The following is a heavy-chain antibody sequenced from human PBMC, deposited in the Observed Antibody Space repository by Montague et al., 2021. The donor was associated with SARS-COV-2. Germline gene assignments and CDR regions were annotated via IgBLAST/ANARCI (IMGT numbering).Heavy chain of an antibody. V-gene: IGHV4-59*08. J-gene: IGHJ4*02. CDR1: GGSISGHY. D-gene: IGHD2-15*01. CDR3: ERGITNWWAVGH. CDR2: VHYTGST. Sequence: SETLSLTCSVSGGSISGHYWSWIRQSPGKGLEWIGYVHYTGSTKYNPSLKTRVTLSLDTPKNHFSLRLNSVTGADTAVYYCERGITNWWAVGHWGQGILVTVSS.